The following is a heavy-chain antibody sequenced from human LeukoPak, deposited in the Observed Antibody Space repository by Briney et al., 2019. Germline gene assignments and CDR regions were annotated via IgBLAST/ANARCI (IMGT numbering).Heavy chain of an antibody. V-gene: IGHV1-18*01. CDR3: ARDGGARPDYDYVWGSLGY. CDR2: ISAYNGNT. Sequence: ASVKVSCKASGYTFTSYGISWVRQTPGQGLERMGRISAYNGNTNYAQKLQGRVTMTTDTSTGTAYMELRSLRSDDTAVYYCARDGGARPDYDYVWGSLGYWGQGTLVTASS. CDR1: GYTFTSYG. J-gene: IGHJ4*02. D-gene: IGHD3-16*01.